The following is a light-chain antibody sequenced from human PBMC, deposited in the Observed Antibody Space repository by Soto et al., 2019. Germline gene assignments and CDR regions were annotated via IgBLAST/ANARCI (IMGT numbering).Light chain of an antibody. CDR2: GTS. J-gene: IGKJ1*01. V-gene: IGKV3-20*01. CDR1: QSVPRSY. CDR3: HQYDSWT. Sequence: EIVLTQSPGTLSLSPGERATLSCRASQSVPRSYLAWYQQKPGQAPRLLIYGTSSRATGIPDRFSGSGSGTDFTLTISRLEPEDFAVYYCHQYDSWTFGQGTKVDI.